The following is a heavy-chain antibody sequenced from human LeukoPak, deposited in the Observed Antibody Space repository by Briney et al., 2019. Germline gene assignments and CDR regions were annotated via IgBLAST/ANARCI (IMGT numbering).Heavy chain of an antibody. CDR3: ARRPYSGSYYGHFDY. CDR1: GYSFTSYW. Sequence: GESLKISCKGSGYSFTSYWIGWVRQMPGKGLEWMGIIYPGDSDTRYSPSFQGQVTISADKSISPAYLQWSSLQASDTAMYDCARRPYSGSYYGHFDYWGQGTLVTVSS. D-gene: IGHD1-26*01. CDR2: IYPGDSDT. J-gene: IGHJ4*02. V-gene: IGHV5-51*03.